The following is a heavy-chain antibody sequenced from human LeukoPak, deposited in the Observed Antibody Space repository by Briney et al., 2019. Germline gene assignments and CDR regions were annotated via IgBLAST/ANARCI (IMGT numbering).Heavy chain of an antibody. V-gene: IGHV1-8*02. D-gene: IGHD3-22*01. J-gene: IGHJ4*02. CDR3: ARGEPRKYYYDSSGYYYY. CDR1: GYTFTSYY. Sequence: ASVKVSCKASGYTFTSYYMHWVRQATGQGLEWMGWMNPNSGNTGYAQKFQGRVTMTRNTSISTAYMELSSLRSEDTAVYYCARGEPRKYYYDSSGYYYYWGQGTLVTVSS. CDR2: MNPNSGNT.